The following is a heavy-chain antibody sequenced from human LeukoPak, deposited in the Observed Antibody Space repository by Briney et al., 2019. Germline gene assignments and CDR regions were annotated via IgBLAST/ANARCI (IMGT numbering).Heavy chain of an antibody. CDR3: AREDHYYHGMDV. V-gene: IGHV3-48*01. CDR1: GFTFSSYN. CDR2: IISGSSTI. Sequence: QPGGSLRLSCAASGFTFSSYNMNWVRQAPGKGLEWVSYIISGSSTIYYADSVKGRFTISRDNGKNSLYLQMNSLRAEDTAVYYCAREDHYYHGMDVWGQGTTVTVSS. J-gene: IGHJ6*02.